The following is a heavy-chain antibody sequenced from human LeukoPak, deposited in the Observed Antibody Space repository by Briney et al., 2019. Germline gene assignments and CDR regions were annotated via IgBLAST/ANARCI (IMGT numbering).Heavy chain of an antibody. V-gene: IGHV3-30*04. CDR1: GFTFSSYS. CDR2: ISFDGKKT. D-gene: IGHD6-13*01. Sequence: PGGSLRLSCTASGFTFSSYSIHWVRQAPGKGLEWVALISFDGKKTDYADSVKGRFTFSRDNSKNTLYLQMNSLRAEDTAVYYCAREPKQLSAFDIWGQGTMVTVSS. J-gene: IGHJ3*02. CDR3: AREPKQLSAFDI.